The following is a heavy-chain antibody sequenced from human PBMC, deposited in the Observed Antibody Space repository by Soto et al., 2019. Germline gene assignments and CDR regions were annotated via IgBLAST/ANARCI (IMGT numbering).Heavy chain of an antibody. CDR2: IYYSGST. Sequence: PSETLSLTCTVSGGSISSYYWSWIRQPPGKGLEWIGYIYYSGSTNYNPSLKSRVTISVDTSKNQFSLKLSSVTAADTAVYYCARLDCSGGSCYSYYYYYMDVWGKETTVTVSS. J-gene: IGHJ6*03. CDR3: ARLDCSGGSCYSYYYYYMDV. CDR1: GGSISSYY. V-gene: IGHV4-59*08. D-gene: IGHD2-15*01.